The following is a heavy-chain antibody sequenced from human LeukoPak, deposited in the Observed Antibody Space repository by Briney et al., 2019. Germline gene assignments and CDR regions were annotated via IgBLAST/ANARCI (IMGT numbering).Heavy chain of an antibody. D-gene: IGHD5-12*01. V-gene: IGHV3-15*01. J-gene: IGHJ5*02. CDR3: STDFSRGYSGS. CDR1: GFTFSNDW. CDR2: VKSKDVGGTT. Sequence: PGGSLRLSCVASGFTFSNDWMTWVRQAPGKGLECVGRVKSKDVGGTTDYAAPVKGRFTITRDDSKNTVYLQMTSLQAEDTAVYFCSTDFSRGYSGSWGQGTLVTVSS.